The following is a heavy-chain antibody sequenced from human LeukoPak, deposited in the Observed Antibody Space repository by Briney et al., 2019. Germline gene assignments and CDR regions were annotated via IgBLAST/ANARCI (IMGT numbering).Heavy chain of an antibody. CDR3: ARDYTALMVYGRHHYYGYYYMDV. CDR1: GYTFTSYY. J-gene: IGHJ6*03. CDR2: INPSGGST. V-gene: IGHV1-46*01. D-gene: IGHD2-8*01. Sequence: GASVKVSCKASGYTFTSYYMHWVRQAPGQGLEWMGIINPSGGSTSYAQKFQGRVTMTRDTSTSTVYMELSSLRSEDTAVYYCARDYTALMVYGRHHYYGYYYMDVWGKGTTVTVSS.